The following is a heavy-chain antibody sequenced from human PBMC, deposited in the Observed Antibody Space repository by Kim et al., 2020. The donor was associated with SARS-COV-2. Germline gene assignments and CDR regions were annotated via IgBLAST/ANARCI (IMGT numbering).Heavy chain of an antibody. Sequence: GGSLRLSCAASGFSFRDYAIHLVRQAPGKGLEWVSVITYDGTNKYYADSVRGRFTISRDNSKDTLSLHMNSLRLDDTGLYYCVTDLAQWLASSYFYGIDV. CDR3: VTDLAQWLASSYFYGIDV. D-gene: IGHD6-19*01. V-gene: IGHV3-30-3*01. CDR2: ITYDGTNK. J-gene: IGHJ6*01. CDR1: GFSFRDYA.